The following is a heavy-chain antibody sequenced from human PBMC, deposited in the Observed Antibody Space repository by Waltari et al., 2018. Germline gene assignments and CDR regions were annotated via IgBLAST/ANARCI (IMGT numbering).Heavy chain of an antibody. CDR3: AKVSADTSVYYARNIVNPSDY. Sequence: EVQLVESGGGLVQPGGSLRLSCAASGFTVSSNYMTWVRQAPGKGLEWVSVIYNDDSTYYADSVQGRFTISRDNSRNTLFLQMNSLRVEDTAVYFCAKVSADTSVYYARNIVNPSDYWGQGTLITVSS. CDR2: IYNDDST. D-gene: IGHD3-22*01. J-gene: IGHJ4*02. V-gene: IGHV3-66*02. CDR1: GFTVSSNY.